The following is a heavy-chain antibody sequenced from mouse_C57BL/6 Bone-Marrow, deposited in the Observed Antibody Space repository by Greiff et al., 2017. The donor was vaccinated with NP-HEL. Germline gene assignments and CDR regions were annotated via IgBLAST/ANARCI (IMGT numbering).Heavy chain of an antibody. CDR2: IHPNSGST. CDR3: ARSTTVVTRYFDV. CDR1: GYTFTSYW. V-gene: IGHV1-64*01. D-gene: IGHD1-1*01. Sequence: VQLQQPGAELVKPGASVKLSCKASGYTFTSYWMHWVKQRPGQGLEWIGMIHPNSGSTNYNEKFKSKATLTVDKSSSTAYMQLSSLTSEDSAVYYCARSTTVVTRYFDVWGTGTTVTVSS. J-gene: IGHJ1*03.